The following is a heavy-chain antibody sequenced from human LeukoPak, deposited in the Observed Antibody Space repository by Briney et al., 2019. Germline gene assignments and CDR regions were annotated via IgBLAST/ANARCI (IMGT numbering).Heavy chain of an antibody. D-gene: IGHD5-18*01. CDR1: GLSSSDYY. CDR3: LRYSSTYVHLTYFDY. V-gene: IGHV3-11*01. J-gene: IGHJ4*02. CDR2: ISGNGGST. Sequence: GGSLRLSCETSGLSSSDYYMSWVRQAPGKGLEWISSISGNGGSTYYAGSVRGRFTISRDNAGNSLHLQMNSLRAEDTAVYYCLRYSSTYVHLTYFDYWGQGTLVTVSS.